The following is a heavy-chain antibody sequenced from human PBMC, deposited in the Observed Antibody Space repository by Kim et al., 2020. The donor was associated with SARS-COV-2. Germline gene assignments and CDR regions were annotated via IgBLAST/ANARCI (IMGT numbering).Heavy chain of an antibody. CDR1: GFTFSGYS. CDR3: ARVYAGRRHFDE. Sequence: GGSLRLSCAASGFTFSGYSMIWVRQAPGKGLEWVAFISTSNSYIYYADSVKGRFIISRDNAENTLYLQMNSLRAEDTAVYYCARVYAGRRHFDEWGQGT. D-gene: IGHD1-1*01. V-gene: IGHV3-21*01. J-gene: IGHJ4*02. CDR2: ISTSNSYI.